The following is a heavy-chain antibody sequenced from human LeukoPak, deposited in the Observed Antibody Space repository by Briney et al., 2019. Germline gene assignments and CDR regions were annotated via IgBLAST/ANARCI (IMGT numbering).Heavy chain of an antibody. CDR2: ISAYNGNT. CDR1: DYSFTTYG. CDR3: AXXXXXXXXXXXXXQYYYGLDV. Sequence: ASVKVSCKASDYSFTTYGISWVRQAPGQGLEWMGWISAYNGNTNYAQTLQGRVTMTTDTSTSTAYMELRSLRSDDTAVYYCAXXXXXXXXXXXXXQYYYGLDVWGQGTTVTVSS. J-gene: IGHJ6*02. V-gene: IGHV1-18*01.